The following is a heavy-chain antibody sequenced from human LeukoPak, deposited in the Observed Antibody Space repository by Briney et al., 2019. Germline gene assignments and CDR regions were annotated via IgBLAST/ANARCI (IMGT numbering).Heavy chain of an antibody. CDR1: GFTFSSYS. J-gene: IGHJ3*02. V-gene: IGHV3-48*01. D-gene: IGHD1-26*01. CDR3: ARARYSGSSLALDAFDI. CDR2: ISSSSSTI. Sequence: GSLRLSCAASGFTFSSYSMNWVRQAPGKGLEWVSYISSSSSTIYYADSVKGRFTISRDNAKNSLYLQMNSLRAEDTAVYYCARARYSGSSLALDAFDIWGQGTMVTVSP.